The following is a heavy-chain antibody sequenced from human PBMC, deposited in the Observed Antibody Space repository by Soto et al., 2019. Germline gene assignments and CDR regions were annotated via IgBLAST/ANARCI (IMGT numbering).Heavy chain of an antibody. J-gene: IGHJ4*02. CDR2: ISYDGSNK. CDR3: AKDQSRVGATQYYFDY. CDR1: GFTFSSYG. Sequence: QVQLVESGGGVVQPGRSLRLSCAASGFTFSSYGMHWVRQAPGKGLEWVAVISYDGSNKYYADSVKGRFTISRDNSKNTLYLQMNSLRAEDTAVYYCAKDQSRVGATQYYFDYWGQGTLVTVSS. D-gene: IGHD1-26*01. V-gene: IGHV3-30*18.